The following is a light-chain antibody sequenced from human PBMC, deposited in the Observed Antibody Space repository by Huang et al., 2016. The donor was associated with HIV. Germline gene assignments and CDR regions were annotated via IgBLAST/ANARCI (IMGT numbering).Light chain of an antibody. Sequence: DIQMTQSPPSLSAFVGDRVTITYRASQRVSSYLNWYQHKPGKAPQLLIYAASIVQSGVPSRFSGSGSGTDFTLTISSLQPEDFALYYCQQSYSVPYTFGQGTKLDIK. CDR3: QQSYSVPYT. V-gene: IGKV1-39*01. CDR1: QRVSSY. J-gene: IGKJ2*01. CDR2: AAS.